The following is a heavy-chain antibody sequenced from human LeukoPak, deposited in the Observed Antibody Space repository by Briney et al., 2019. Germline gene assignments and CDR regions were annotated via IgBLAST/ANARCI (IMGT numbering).Heavy chain of an antibody. V-gene: IGHV1-2*02. Sequence: ASVKVSCKASGYTFTGYYMHWVRQAPGQGLEWMGWINPNSGGTNYAQKFQGRVTMTRDTSISTAYMELSRLRSDDMAVYYCARDSDIAAAGFDYWGQGTLVTVSS. D-gene: IGHD6-13*01. J-gene: IGHJ4*02. CDR3: ARDSDIAAAGFDY. CDR1: GYTFTGYY. CDR2: INPNSGGT.